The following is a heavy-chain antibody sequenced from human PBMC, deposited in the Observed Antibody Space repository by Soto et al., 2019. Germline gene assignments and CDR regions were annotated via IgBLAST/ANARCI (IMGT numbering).Heavy chain of an antibody. D-gene: IGHD4-17*01. Sequence: GGSLRLSCAASGFTVSSNYMSWVRQAPGKGLEWVSVIYSGGSTYYADSVKGRFTISRDNSKNTVYLQMNSLRAEDTAVYYCAKAATVVTLYYFDYWGQGTLVTVS. CDR1: GFTVSSNY. CDR2: IYSGGST. J-gene: IGHJ4*02. CDR3: AKAATVVTLYYFDY. V-gene: IGHV3-53*01.